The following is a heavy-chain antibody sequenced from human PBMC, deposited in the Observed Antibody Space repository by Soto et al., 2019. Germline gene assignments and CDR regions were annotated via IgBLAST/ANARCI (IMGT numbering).Heavy chain of an antibody. J-gene: IGHJ6*02. V-gene: IGHV1-69*14. CDR1: GGTFSSYA. CDR3: AREGCSGNYRYDGMDV. D-gene: IGHD3-10*02. CDR2: IIPIFGTA. Sequence: QVQLVQSGAEVKKPGSSVKVSCKASGGTFSSYAINWVRQAPGQGLEWMGGIIPIFGTANYAQKFQGRVTMTADKGTSIAYMELRSLRSEFTAVYYCAREGCSGNYRYDGMDVWGQGTTVTVSS.